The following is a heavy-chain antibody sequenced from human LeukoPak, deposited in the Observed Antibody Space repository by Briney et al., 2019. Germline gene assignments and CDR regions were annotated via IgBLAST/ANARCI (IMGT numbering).Heavy chain of an antibody. Sequence: PGGSLRLSCAASGFTFSTYWMHWVRQAPGKGLVWVSRINRDASSIAYADSVQGRFTISRDNAKNTLYLQMNSLRAEDTAVYYCARRSGIAVAGAFDYWGQGTLVTVSS. D-gene: IGHD6-19*01. CDR1: GFTFSTYW. V-gene: IGHV3-74*01. J-gene: IGHJ4*02. CDR2: INRDASSI. CDR3: ARRSGIAVAGAFDY.